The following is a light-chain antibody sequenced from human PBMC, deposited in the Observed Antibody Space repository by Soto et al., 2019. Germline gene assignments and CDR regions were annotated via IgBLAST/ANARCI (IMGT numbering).Light chain of an antibody. J-gene: IGLJ1*01. CDR2: DVS. CDR3: SSYTTSSTIV. CDR1: SSDVGGFNF. V-gene: IGLV2-14*01. Sequence: QSVLAQPASVSGSPGQSITISCTGTSSDVGGFNFVSWYQQPPGKAPKLMIYDVSHRPSGVSNRFSGPKSGNTASLTISGLQAEDEGDYYCSSYTTSSTIVFGTGTKVTVL.